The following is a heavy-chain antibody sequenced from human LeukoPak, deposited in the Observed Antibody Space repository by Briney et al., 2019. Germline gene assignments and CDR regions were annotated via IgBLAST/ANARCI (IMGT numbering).Heavy chain of an antibody. CDR3: ARGRYRYGHYYYYYMDV. D-gene: IGHD5-18*01. J-gene: IGHJ6*03. Sequence: KTSETLSLTCTVSGGSNSSYYWSWIRQPPGKGLEWIGYIYYSGSTNYNPSLKSRVTISVDTSKNQFSLKLSSVTAADTAVYYCARGRYRYGHYYYYYMDVWGKGTTVTVSS. CDR2: IYYSGST. V-gene: IGHV4-59*01. CDR1: GGSNSSYY.